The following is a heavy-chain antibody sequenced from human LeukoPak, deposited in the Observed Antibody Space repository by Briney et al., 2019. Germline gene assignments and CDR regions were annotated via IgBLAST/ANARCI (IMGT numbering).Heavy chain of an antibody. CDR3: ARSSGGRYFDWFDL. CDR2: NSGYNGNT. Sequence: ASVKVSCKASGYSFTSYGISWVRQAPGQGLEGRGWNSGYNGNTNYAQKFQGRVTMTRDTSISTAYMELSRLRSDDTAVYYCARSSGGRYFDWFDLWGQGTLVTVSS. J-gene: IGHJ5*02. V-gene: IGHV1-18*01. CDR1: GYSFTSYG. D-gene: IGHD1-26*01.